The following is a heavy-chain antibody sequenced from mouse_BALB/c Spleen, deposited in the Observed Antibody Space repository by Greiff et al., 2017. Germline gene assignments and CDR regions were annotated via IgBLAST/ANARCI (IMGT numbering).Heavy chain of an antibody. CDR2: IWGDGST. J-gene: IGHJ4*01. CDR3: ARDHYYGSSYVYYAMDY. D-gene: IGHD1-1*01. CDR1: GFSLTGYG. Sequence: VKVVESGPGLVAPSQSLSITCTVSGFSLTGYGVNWVRQPPGKGLEWLGMIWGDGSTDYNSALKSRLSISKDNSKSQVFLKMNSLQTDDTARYYCARDHYYGSSYVYYAMDYWGQGTSVTVSS. V-gene: IGHV2-6-7*01.